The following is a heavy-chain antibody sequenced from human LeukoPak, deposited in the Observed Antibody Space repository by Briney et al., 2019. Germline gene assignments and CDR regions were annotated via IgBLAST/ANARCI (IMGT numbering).Heavy chain of an antibody. D-gene: IGHD6-13*01. CDR2: IYYSGST. V-gene: IGHV4-39*01. J-gene: IGHJ5*02. Sequence: PSETLSLTCTVSGGSISSSPYYWGWIRQPPGKGLEWIGSIYYSGSTYCNPSLKSRVTISVDTSKNQFSLKLSSVTAADTAVYYCARAYFSSWYMNWFDPWGQGTLVTVSS. CDR1: GGSISSSPYY. CDR3: ARAYFSSWYMNWFDP.